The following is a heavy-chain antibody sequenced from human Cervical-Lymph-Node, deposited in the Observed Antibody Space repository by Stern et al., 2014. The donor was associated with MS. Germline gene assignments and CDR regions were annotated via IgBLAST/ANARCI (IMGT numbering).Heavy chain of an antibody. J-gene: IGHJ6*02. CDR1: GFTFSSYD. CDR3: ARGPVAGSYYYYYYGMDV. D-gene: IGHD6-19*01. V-gene: IGHV3-13*01. Sequence: EVQLVESGGGLVQPGGSLRLSCAASGFTFSSYDMHWVRQATGKGLEWVSAIGTAGDTYYPGSVKGRFTISRENAKNSLYLQMNSLRAGDTAVYYCARGPVAGSYYYYYYGMDVWGQGTTVTVSS. CDR2: IGTAGDT.